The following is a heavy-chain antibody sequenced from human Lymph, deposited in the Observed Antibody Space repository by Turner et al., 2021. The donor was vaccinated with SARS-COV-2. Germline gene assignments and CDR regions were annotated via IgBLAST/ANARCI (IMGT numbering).Heavy chain of an antibody. CDR2: IKQDGSEK. J-gene: IGHJ2*01. D-gene: IGHD1-26*01. CDR1: GFTFSTYW. V-gene: IGHV3-7*01. Sequence: EVQLVEYGGGLVQPGGSLRLACAASGFTFSTYWMSWVRQAPGKGLEWVANIKQDGSEKYYVDSVKGRFTSSRDNAKNSLYRQMNSLRAEDTAVYYCARLSMGDWHFDLWGRGTLVTVSS. CDR3: ARLSMGDWHFDL.